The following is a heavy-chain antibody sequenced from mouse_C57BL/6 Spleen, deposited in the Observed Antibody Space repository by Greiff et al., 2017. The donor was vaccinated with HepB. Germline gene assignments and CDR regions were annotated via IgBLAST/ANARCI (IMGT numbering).Heavy chain of an antibody. CDR3: ARPYYYGSSPPGYYAMDY. CDR2: INPNYGTT. J-gene: IGHJ4*01. D-gene: IGHD1-1*01. V-gene: IGHV1-39*01. CDR1: GYSFTDYN. Sequence: EVQLQQSGPELVKPGASVKISCKASGYSFTDYNMNWVKQSNGKSLEWIGVINPNYGTTSYNQKFKGKATLTVDQSSSTAYMQLNSLTSEDSAVYYCARPYYYGSSPPGYYAMDYWGQGTSVTVSS.